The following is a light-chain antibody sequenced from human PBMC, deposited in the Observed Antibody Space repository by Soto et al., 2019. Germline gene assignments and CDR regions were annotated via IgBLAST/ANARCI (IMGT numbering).Light chain of an antibody. CDR2: GAS. Sequence: EIVLTQSPGTLSLSPGERATLSCRASQSVTNSYLAWYQQKPGQAPRLLIYGASSRATDIPDRFSGSGSGTDFTLTISRLEPEDFAGYYCQQYGSAPNTFGQWTKVEV. J-gene: IGKJ1*01. CDR1: QSVTNSY. CDR3: QQYGSAPNT. V-gene: IGKV3-20*01.